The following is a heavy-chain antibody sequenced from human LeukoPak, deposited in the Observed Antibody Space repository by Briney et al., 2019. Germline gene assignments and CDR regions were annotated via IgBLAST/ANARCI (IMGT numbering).Heavy chain of an antibody. CDR2: IRYDGSNK. D-gene: IGHD6-13*01. CDR1: GFTFSSYG. CDR3: ARVQGGIAADDELDYFDY. Sequence: PGGSLRLSCAASGFTFSSYGMHWVRQAPGKGLEWVAFIRYDGSNKYYADSVKGRFTISRDNSKNTLYLQMNSLRAEDTAVYYCARVQGGIAADDELDYFDYWGQGTLVTVSS. V-gene: IGHV3-30*02. J-gene: IGHJ4*02.